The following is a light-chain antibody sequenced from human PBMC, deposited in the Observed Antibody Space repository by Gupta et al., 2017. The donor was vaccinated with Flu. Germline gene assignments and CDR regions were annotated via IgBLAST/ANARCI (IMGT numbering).Light chain of an antibody. J-gene: IGLJ3*02. Sequence: QSVLTQPPSASGTPGQRVTISCSGSSSNIGTNTVNWYQQLPGTAPKLLIYSNNQRPSGVPDRFSGSKSGTSASLAISGLQSEDEADYYWAAWDDSLNGRGVFGGGTKLTVL. CDR3: AAWDDSLNGRGV. V-gene: IGLV1-44*01. CDR1: SSNIGTNT. CDR2: SNN.